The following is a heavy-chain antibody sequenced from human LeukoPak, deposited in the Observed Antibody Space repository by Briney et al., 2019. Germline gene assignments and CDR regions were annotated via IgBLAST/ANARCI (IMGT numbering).Heavy chain of an antibody. CDR3: ARAQGVAAAERVFDY. Sequence: SETLSLTCAVYGGSFSGYYWSWIRQPPGKGLEWIGEINHNGSTNYNPSLKSRVTISVDTSKNQFSLKLSSVTAADTAVYYCARAQGVAAAERVFDYWGQGTLVTVSS. V-gene: IGHV4-34*01. CDR2: INHNGST. D-gene: IGHD6-13*01. CDR1: GGSFSGYY. J-gene: IGHJ4*02.